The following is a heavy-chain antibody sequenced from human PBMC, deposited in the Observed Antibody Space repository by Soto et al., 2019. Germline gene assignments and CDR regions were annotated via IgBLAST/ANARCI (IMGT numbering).Heavy chain of an antibody. CDR2: ISGSGGST. V-gene: IGHV3-23*01. J-gene: IGHJ4*02. CDR3: AKARGYDYGGY. Sequence: GGSLRLSCVASGFTFSTYAMSWVRQAPGKGLEWVSSISGSGGSTYYADSVKGRFTISRVNSKNTLYLQMNSLRAEDAAVYYCAKARGYDYGGYWGQGTLVTVSS. CDR1: GFTFSTYA. D-gene: IGHD4-17*01.